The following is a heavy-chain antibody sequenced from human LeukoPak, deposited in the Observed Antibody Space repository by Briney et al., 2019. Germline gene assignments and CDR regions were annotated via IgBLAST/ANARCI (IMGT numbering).Heavy chain of an antibody. V-gene: IGHV5-51*01. CDR1: GYSFTNYW. D-gene: IGHD5-18*01. CDR2: INPGDSDT. CDR3: ARRGYSYGHGYFDY. J-gene: IGHJ4*02. Sequence: GESLKISCXDSGYSFTNYWIAWVRQMPGKGLEWVGIINPGDSDTRYSPSFQGQVTISADKSISTAYLQWSSLKASDTAMYYCARRGYSYGHGYFDYWGQGTLVTVSS.